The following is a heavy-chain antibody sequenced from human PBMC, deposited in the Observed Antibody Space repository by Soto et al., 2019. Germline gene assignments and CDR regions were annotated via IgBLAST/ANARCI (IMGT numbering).Heavy chain of an antibody. CDR3: ARGLSGTYYDILTGYSGQLPV. Sequence: QVQLVQSGAEVKKPGASVKVSCKASGYTFTSYGISWVRQAPGQGLEWMGWISAYNGNTNYAQKRQGRVTMTTDTSTSTAYMELRSMRSDDTAVYYCARGLSGTYYDILTGYSGQLPVWGQGTTVTVSS. V-gene: IGHV1-18*01. CDR1: GYTFTSYG. D-gene: IGHD3-9*01. CDR2: ISAYNGNT. J-gene: IGHJ6*02.